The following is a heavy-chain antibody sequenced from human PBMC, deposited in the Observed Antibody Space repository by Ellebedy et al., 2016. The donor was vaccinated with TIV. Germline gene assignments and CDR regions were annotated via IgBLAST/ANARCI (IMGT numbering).Heavy chain of an antibody. D-gene: IGHD6-13*01. CDR2: IYWNDDK. CDR3: ARIQPYSSSWEWFDP. V-gene: IGHV2-5*01. Sequence: SGPTLVKPTQTLTLTCTFSGFSLSTSGVGVGWIRQPPGKALEWLALIYWNDDKRYSPSLKSRLTITKDTSKNQVVLTMTNMDPVDTATYYCARIQPYSSSWEWFDPWGQGTLVTVPS. J-gene: IGHJ5*02. CDR1: GFSLSTSGVG.